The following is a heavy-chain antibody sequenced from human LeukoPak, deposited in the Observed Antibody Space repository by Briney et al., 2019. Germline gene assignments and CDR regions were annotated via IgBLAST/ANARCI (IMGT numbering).Heavy chain of an antibody. D-gene: IGHD3-9*01. CDR3: ARHSTYYDILTGYYPYYFDY. Sequence: SETLSLTCTVSGGSISSYYWSWIRQPPGKGLEWIGYIYHSGSTNYNPSLKSRVTISVDTSKNQFSLKLSSVTAADTAVYYCARHSTYYDILTGYYPYYFDYWGQGTLVTVSS. J-gene: IGHJ4*02. CDR2: IYHSGST. V-gene: IGHV4-59*08. CDR1: GGSISSYY.